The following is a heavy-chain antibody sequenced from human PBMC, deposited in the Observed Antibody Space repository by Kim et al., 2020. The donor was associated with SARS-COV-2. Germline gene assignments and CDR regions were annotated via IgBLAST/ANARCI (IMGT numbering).Heavy chain of an antibody. CDR2: INHSGST. J-gene: IGHJ6*02. Sequence: SETLSLTCAVYGGSFSGYYWSWIRQPPGKGLEWIGEINHSGSTNYNPSLKSRVTISVDTSKNQFSLKLSSVTAADTSVYYCARYYSSSWLYYYYGMDVWGQGTTVTVSS. CDR3: ARYYSSSWLYYYYGMDV. CDR1: GGSFSGYY. D-gene: IGHD6-13*01. V-gene: IGHV4-34*01.